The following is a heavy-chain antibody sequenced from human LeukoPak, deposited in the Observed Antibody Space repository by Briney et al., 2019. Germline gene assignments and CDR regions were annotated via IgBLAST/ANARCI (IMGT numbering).Heavy chain of an antibody. J-gene: IGHJ6*03. CDR3: ARVPWQQLVPNYYYMDV. Sequence: GGSLRLSCAASGFTFSSYSMSWVRQAPGKGLEWVSGLNWNGGSRGYADSVKGRFTISRDNAKNSLYLYMNSLRAEDTALYYCARVPWQQLVPNYYYMDVWGKGTTVTISS. V-gene: IGHV3-20*04. D-gene: IGHD6-13*01. CDR1: GFTFSSYS. CDR2: LNWNGGSR.